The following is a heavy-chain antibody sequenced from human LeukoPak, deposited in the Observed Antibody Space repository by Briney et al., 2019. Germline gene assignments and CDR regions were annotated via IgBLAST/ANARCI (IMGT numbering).Heavy chain of an antibody. CDR3: ARDGDCSSTSCYPYYYFDY. V-gene: IGHV3-48*03. CDR2: ISSSGSTI. J-gene: IGHJ4*02. CDR1: GFTFSSYE. Sequence: GGSLRLSCAASGFTFSSYEMNWVRQAPGKGLEWVPYISSSGSTIYYADSVKGRFTISRDNAKNSLYLQMNSLRAEDTAVYYCARDGDCSSTSCYPYYYFDYWGQGTLVTVSS. D-gene: IGHD2-2*01.